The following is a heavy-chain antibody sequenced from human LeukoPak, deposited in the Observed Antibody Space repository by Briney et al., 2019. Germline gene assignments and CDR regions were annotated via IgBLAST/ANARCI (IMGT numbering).Heavy chain of an antibody. CDR2: ISGNGINT. Sequence: GGSLRLSCATSGFTFNTYAMNWVRQAPGKGLEWVSIISGNGINTYYAESVKGRFTTSRDDSKNTLYLQMNSLRADNTAIYYCARGVSDWGQGTLVTVAS. D-gene: IGHD3-16*01. J-gene: IGHJ4*02. CDR3: ARGVSD. V-gene: IGHV3-23*01. CDR1: GFTFNTYA.